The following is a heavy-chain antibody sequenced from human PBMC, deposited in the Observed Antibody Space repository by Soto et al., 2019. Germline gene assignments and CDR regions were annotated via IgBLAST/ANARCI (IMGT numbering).Heavy chain of an antibody. D-gene: IGHD3-3*01. J-gene: IGHJ4*02. V-gene: IGHV3-74*01. CDR3: ARDLGITMFGVIISALDY. CDR2: INSDGSST. Sequence: GGSLRLSCAASGFTFSSYWMHWVRQAPGKGLVWVSHINSDGSSTTYADSVKGRFTISRDNAKNTLYLQMNSLRAEDTAVYYCARDLGITMFGVIISALDYWSQGTLVTVSS. CDR1: GFTFSSYW.